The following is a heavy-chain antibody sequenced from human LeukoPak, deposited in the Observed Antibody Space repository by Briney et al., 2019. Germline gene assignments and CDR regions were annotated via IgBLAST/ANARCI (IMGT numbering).Heavy chain of an antibody. CDR2: IYSGGST. V-gene: IGHV3-53*01. CDR3: ARGLIAAAGTDY. CDR1: GFTVSSNY. J-gene: IGHJ4*02. D-gene: IGHD6-13*01. Sequence: PGGSLRPSCAASGFTVSSNYMSWVRQAPGKGLEWVSVIYSGGSTYYADSVKGRFTISRDNSKNTLYLQMNSLRAEDTAVYYCARGLIAAAGTDYWGQGTLVTVSS.